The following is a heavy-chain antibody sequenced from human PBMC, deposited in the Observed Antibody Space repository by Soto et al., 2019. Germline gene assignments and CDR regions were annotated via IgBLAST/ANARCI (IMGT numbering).Heavy chain of an antibody. CDR1: GYTLTELS. J-gene: IGHJ4*02. V-gene: IGHV1-24*01. Sequence: ASVKGSCKVSGYTLTELSMHWGLQAPGKGLEWMGGFDLELDETFYAQKFQGRVTMTEDTSTETAYMELSSLRSEDTAVYFCATSRPPKLVHHCEFWGQGTLVTVSS. CDR2: FDLELDET. CDR3: ATSRPPKLVHHCEF.